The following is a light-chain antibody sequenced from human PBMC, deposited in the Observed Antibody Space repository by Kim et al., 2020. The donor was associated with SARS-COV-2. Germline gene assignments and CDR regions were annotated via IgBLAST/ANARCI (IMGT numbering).Light chain of an antibody. J-gene: IGKJ1*01. CDR2: AAS. CDR3: QQTDSASRT. CDR1: KDISRY. V-gene: IGKV1-39*01. Sequence: VGDRVTITCRASKDISRYLNWYQEKPAKAPKLRIYAASSLQSGVPSRFTGSGSETDFTLTISSLQPEDFATYYWQQTDSASRTFGQGTKVDIK.